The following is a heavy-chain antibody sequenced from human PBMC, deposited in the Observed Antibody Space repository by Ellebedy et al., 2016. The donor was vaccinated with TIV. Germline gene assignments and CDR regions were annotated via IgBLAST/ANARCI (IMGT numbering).Heavy chain of an antibody. CDR3: ARPTTLYGVDH. D-gene: IGHD1-1*01. V-gene: IGHV5-51*01. Sequence: GESLKISXKGSGYNFTKYWIGWVRQMPGKGLEWMGVIYAGDSDTRYSPSFQDQVTISVDKSISTAFLQWSSLKASDTAMYYCARPTTLYGVDHWGQGTLVTVSS. CDR1: GYNFTKYW. CDR2: IYAGDSDT. J-gene: IGHJ4*02.